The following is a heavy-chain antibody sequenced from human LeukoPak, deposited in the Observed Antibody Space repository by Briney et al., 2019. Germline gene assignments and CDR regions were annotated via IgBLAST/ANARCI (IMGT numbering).Heavy chain of an antibody. CDR3: ARGMGYCSGGSCYYYYYGMDV. D-gene: IGHD2-15*01. V-gene: IGHV4-34*01. Sequence: SETLSLTCAVYGGSFSGYYLSWIRQPPGKGLEWTGEINHSGSTNYNPSLKSRVTISVDTSKNQFSLKLSSVTAAGTAVYYCARGMGYCSGGSCYYYYYGMDVWGKGTPVTVSS. CDR2: INHSGST. CDR1: GGSFSGYY. J-gene: IGHJ6*04.